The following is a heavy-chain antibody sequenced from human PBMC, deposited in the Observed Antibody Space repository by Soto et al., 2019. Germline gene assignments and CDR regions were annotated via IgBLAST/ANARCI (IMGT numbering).Heavy chain of an antibody. D-gene: IGHD6-6*01. CDR3: ARGQVLVYYYYGMDV. V-gene: IGHV4-34*01. J-gene: IGHJ6*02. Sequence: QVQLQQWGAGLLKPSETLSLTCAVYGGSFSGYYWSWIRQPPGKGLEWIGEINHSGSTNYNPSLKSRLTISVDTSKNQFSLKLSSVTTADTAVYYCARGQVLVYYYYGMDVWGQGTTVTVSS. CDR1: GGSFSGYY. CDR2: INHSGST.